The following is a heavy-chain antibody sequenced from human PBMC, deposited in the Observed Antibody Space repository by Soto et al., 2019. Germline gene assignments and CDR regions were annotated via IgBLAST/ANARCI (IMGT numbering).Heavy chain of an antibody. CDR3: ARDRAIAGAGTGFDY. CDR1: GYTFTSYD. Sequence: ASVKVSCKASGYTFTSYDINWVRQATGQGLEWMGWMNPNSGNTGYAQKFQGRVTMTTNTSISTAYMELRSLRSDDTAVYYCARDRAIAGAGTGFDYWGQGTLVT. D-gene: IGHD6-19*01. CDR2: MNPNSGNT. J-gene: IGHJ4*02. V-gene: IGHV1-8*01.